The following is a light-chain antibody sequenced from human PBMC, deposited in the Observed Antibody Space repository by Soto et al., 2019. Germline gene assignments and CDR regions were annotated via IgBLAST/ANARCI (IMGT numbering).Light chain of an antibody. CDR2: AAS. CDR3: QKYNIAPLT. J-gene: IGKJ3*01. Sequence: DIQMTQSPSSLSASVGDTVTITCRASQGISNYLAWYQQRPGKIPTLLIFAASTLHSGVPSRFSGSGSGTEFTLTISRLQPEDVGTYYCQKYNIAPLTFGPGTTVDIK. V-gene: IGKV1-27*01. CDR1: QGISNY.